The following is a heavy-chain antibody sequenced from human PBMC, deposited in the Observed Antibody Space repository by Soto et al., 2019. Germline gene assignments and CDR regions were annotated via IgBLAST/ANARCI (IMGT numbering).Heavy chain of an antibody. CDR1: GFTFSSVRSYW. Sequence: EVQLVESGGGLVQPGGSLRLSCAASGFTFSSVRSYWMSWVRQAPGKGLEWVANIKLDGSERYYVDSVKGRFTISRDDARNSLYRQMNSLRAEDTAIYYCARGYYWGQGTLVSVSS. J-gene: IGHJ4*02. CDR3: ARGYY. CDR2: IKLDGSER. D-gene: IGHD2-15*01. V-gene: IGHV3-7*01.